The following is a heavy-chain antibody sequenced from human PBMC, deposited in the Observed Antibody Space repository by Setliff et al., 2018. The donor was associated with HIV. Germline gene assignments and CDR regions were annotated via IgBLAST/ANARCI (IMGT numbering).Heavy chain of an antibody. Sequence: GASVKVSCKASGGTFSNYGMSWVRQAPGQGLEWMGGIIPIFGTANYAQKFQGRVTITTDESTSTAYMELSSLRSEDTAVYYCARGQWELFYWGQGTLVTVSS. CDR3: ARGQWELFY. V-gene: IGHV1-69*05. D-gene: IGHD1-26*01. CDR2: IIPIFGTA. CDR1: GGTFSNYG. J-gene: IGHJ4*02.